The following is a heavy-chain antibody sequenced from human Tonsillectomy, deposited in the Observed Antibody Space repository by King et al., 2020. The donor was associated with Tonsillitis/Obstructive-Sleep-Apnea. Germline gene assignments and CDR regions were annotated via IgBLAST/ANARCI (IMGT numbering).Heavy chain of an antibody. J-gene: IGHJ4*02. Sequence: QLVQSGAEVKKPGASVKVSCKASGYTFTSYYMHWVRQAPGQGLEWMGIINHSGGSTTYAQKFQGRVTMNMDTSTSTVYMEVRGLRSEDTAVYYCARAGSGRFGYWGLGTLVTVSS. CDR1: GYTFTSYY. CDR2: INHSGGST. V-gene: IGHV1-46*01. D-gene: IGHD5-12*01. CDR3: ARAGSGRFGY.